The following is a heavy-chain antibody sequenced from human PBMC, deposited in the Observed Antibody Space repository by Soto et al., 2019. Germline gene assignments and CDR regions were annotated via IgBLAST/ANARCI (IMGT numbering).Heavy chain of an antibody. J-gene: IGHJ3*01. D-gene: IGHD4-17*01. Sequence: SETLSLTCTVSGGSISSYYWSWIRQPPGKGLEWIGYIFYSGSTNYNPSLKSRVTISVDTSKNQFSLKLSSVTAADTAVYYCARDYGLDAFDFWGQGTLVTVSS. CDR1: GGSISSYY. CDR2: IFYSGST. CDR3: ARDYGLDAFDF. V-gene: IGHV4-59*12.